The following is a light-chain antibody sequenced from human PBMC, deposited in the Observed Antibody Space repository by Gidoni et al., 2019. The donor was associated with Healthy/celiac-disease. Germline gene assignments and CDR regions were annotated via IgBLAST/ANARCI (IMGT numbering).Light chain of an antibody. CDR3: QQRRNWPGT. V-gene: IGKV3-11*01. CDR2: DAS. CDR1: QSVSSY. J-gene: IGKJ3*01. Sequence: EIVFTQSPATLSLSPGERATLSCRASQSVSSYLAWYQQKPGQAPRLLIYDASNRATGIPARFSGSGSGTDITLTISSLEPEDFAVYYCQQRRNWPGTFGPGTKVDIK.